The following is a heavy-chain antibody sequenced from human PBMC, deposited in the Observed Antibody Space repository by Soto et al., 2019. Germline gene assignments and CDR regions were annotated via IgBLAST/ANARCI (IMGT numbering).Heavy chain of an antibody. V-gene: IGHV3-33*01. CDR2: IWYDGSNK. J-gene: IGHJ4*02. Sequence: QVQLVESGGGVVQPGRSLRLSCAASGFTFSSYGMHWVRQAPGKGLGWVAVIWYDGSNKYYADSVKGRFTISRDNSKNTLYLEMHSLRAEDTAVYYCARGLPHTLAVAGRARGPLDYWGQGTLVTVSS. CDR1: GFTFSSYG. D-gene: IGHD6-19*01. CDR3: ARGLPHTLAVAGRARGPLDY.